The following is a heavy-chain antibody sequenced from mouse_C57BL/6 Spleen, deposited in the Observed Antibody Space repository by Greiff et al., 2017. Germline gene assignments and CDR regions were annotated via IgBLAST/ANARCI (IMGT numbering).Heavy chain of an antibody. J-gene: IGHJ1*03. Sequence: EVQLVESGGDLVKPGGSLKLSCAASGFTFSSYGMSWVRQTPDKRLEWVATISSGGSYTYYPDSVKGRFTISRDNAKNTLYLQMSSLKSEDTAMYYCARARDYGSSWYFDVWGTGTTVTVSS. CDR2: ISSGGSYT. V-gene: IGHV5-6*01. CDR3: ARARDYGSSWYFDV. CDR1: GFTFSSYG. D-gene: IGHD1-1*01.